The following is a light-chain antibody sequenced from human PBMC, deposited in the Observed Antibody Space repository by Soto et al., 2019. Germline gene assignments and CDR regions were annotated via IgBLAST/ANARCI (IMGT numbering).Light chain of an antibody. CDR2: SNN. J-gene: IGLJ7*01. CDR3: AAWDDSLNGHAV. CDR1: SPNIGSNT. V-gene: IGLV1-44*01. Sequence: QSVLTQPPSASGTPGQRVTISCTGSSPNIGSNTVNWYQQLPGTAPKLLIYSNNQRPSGVPDRFSGSKSGTSASLAISGLQSEDEADYYCAAWDDSLNGHAVFGGGTQLTVV.